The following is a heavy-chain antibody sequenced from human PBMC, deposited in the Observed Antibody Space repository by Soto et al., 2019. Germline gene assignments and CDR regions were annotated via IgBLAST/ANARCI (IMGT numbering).Heavy chain of an antibody. CDR1: GFTFSSYA. J-gene: IGHJ4*02. V-gene: IGHV3-23*01. CDR3: AKKGYDSSGYHQNFDY. D-gene: IGHD3-22*01. Sequence: PGGSLRLSCAASGFTFSSYAMSWVRQAPGKGLEWVSAISGSGGSTYYADSVKGRFTISRDNSKNTLYLQMNSLRAEDTAVYYCAKKGYDSSGYHQNFDYWGQGTLVTVSS. CDR2: ISGSGGST.